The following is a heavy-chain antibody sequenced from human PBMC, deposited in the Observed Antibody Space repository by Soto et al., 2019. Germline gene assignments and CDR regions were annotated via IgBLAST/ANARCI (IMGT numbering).Heavy chain of an antibody. D-gene: IGHD1-26*01. CDR2: IGSSGATT. V-gene: IGHV3-23*01. J-gene: IGHJ4*02. Sequence: HPGGSLRLSCAASGFTFSSYAMNWVRQAPGKGLEWVSSIGSSGATTYYADSVKGRFTISRDTSKNTLYLQMNSLRAEDTAIYYCAKAYSGTLVPDYWGQGTLVTVSS. CDR3: AKAYSGTLVPDY. CDR1: GFTFSSYA.